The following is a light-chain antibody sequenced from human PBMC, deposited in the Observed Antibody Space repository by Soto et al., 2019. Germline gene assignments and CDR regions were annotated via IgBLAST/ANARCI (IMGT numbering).Light chain of an antibody. V-gene: IGLV2-14*01. J-gene: IGLJ1*01. CDR2: ASS. CDR3: RSYTSGTTLYV. Sequence: QSALTQPASVSGSPGQSITISCTGTSSDVGGYNYVSWYQHHAGKAPRLMIYASSNRPSGVSHRFSGSRSGNTASLTISGLPAEDEADYYCRSYTSGTTLYVFGTGAKLTVL. CDR1: SSDVGGYNY.